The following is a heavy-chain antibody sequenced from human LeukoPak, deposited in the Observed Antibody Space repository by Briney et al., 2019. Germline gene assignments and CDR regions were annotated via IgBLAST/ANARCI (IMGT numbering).Heavy chain of an antibody. J-gene: IGHJ4*02. CDR2: FDDSGSS. CDR3: ARGRWELHY. CDR1: GGSVSNYY. Sequence: SETLSLTCTVSGGSVSNYYWSWIRQPPGKGLEWIGFFDDSGSSSYNPSLKSRVTMSVDTSKNQFSLNLISVTAADTAVYYCARGRWELHYWGQGTLVTVSS. V-gene: IGHV4-59*02. D-gene: IGHD1-26*01.